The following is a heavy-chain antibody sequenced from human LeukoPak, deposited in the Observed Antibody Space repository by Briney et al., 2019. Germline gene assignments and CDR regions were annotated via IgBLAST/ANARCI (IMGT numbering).Heavy chain of an antibody. CDR3: ARTSVYYYGSGSYLKRRYNWFDP. D-gene: IGHD3-10*01. CDR2: INHSGST. CDR1: GGSFSNYY. Sequence: SETLSLTCAVYGGSFSNYYWTWIRQPPGKGLEWIGEINHSGSTNYNPSLKSRVTISVDTSKNQFSLKLSSVTAADTAVYYCARTSVYYYGSGSYLKRRYNWFDPWGQGTLVTVSS. V-gene: IGHV4-34*01. J-gene: IGHJ5*02.